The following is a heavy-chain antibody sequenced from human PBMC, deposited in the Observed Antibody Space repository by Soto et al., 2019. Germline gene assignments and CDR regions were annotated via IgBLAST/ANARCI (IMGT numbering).Heavy chain of an antibody. D-gene: IGHD2-2*01. J-gene: IGHJ5*02. CDR2: INHSGST. Sequence: SETLSLTCAVYGGSFSGYYWNWIRQPPGKGLEWIGEINHSGSTNYNPSLKSRVTISVDTSKNQFSLKLSSVTAADTAVYYCARGPPTFSPEKNWFDPWGQGTLVTVSS. CDR1: GGSFSGYY. CDR3: ARGPPTFSPEKNWFDP. V-gene: IGHV4-34*01.